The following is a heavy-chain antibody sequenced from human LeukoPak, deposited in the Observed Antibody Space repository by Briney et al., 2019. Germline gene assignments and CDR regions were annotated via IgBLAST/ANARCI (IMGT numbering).Heavy chain of an antibody. CDR1: GFTVSSNY. CDR3: ARDKVYYYESSGYSYYWYFDL. Sequence: GGSLRLSCVASGFTVSSNYMSWVRQAPGKGLEWVSVIYSGGSTYYADSVKGRFTISRDNSKNTLYLQMNSLRAEDTAVYYCARDKVYYYESSGYSYYWYFDLWGRGTLVTVSS. V-gene: IGHV3-66*01. CDR2: IYSGGST. D-gene: IGHD3-22*01. J-gene: IGHJ2*01.